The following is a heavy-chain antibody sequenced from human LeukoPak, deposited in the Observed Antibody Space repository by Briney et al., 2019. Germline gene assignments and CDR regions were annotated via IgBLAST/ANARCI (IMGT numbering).Heavy chain of an antibody. J-gene: IGHJ6*03. CDR2: IRYDGSNK. CDR1: GFTFSSYG. CDR3: AKRGYSSGWYDTYYYYYYYMDV. D-gene: IGHD6-19*01. V-gene: IGHV3-30*02. Sequence: GGSLRLSCAASGFTFSSYGMHWVRQAPGKGLEWVAFIRYDGSNKYYADSVKGRLTISRDNSKNTLYLQMNSLRAEDTAVYYCAKRGYSSGWYDTYYYYYYYMDVWGKGTTVTISS.